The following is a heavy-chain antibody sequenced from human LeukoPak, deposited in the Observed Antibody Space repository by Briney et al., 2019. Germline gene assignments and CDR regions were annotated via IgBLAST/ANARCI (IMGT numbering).Heavy chain of an antibody. V-gene: IGHV3-23*01. CDR1: GFTFDSYA. CDR2: ISSSGGST. J-gene: IGHJ4*02. Sequence: HPGGSLRLSCTASGFTFDSYAMSWVRQAPGKGLEWVSTISSSGGSTYYADFVKGRFTISRDNSKNTLYLQMNSLRAEDTAVYCCAKGSCSSTSCPTPDWGQGTLVTVSS. CDR3: AKGSCSSTSCPTPD. D-gene: IGHD2-2*01.